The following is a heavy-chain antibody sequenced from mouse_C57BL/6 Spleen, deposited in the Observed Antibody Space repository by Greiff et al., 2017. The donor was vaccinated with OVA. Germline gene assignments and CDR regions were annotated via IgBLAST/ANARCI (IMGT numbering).Heavy chain of an antibody. CDR1: GFTFSSYA. Sequence: DVMLVESGGGLVKPGGSLKLSCAASGFTFSSYAMSWVRQTPEKRLEWVATISDGGSYTYYPDNVKGRFTISRDNAKNNLYLQMSHLKSEDTAMYYCARGQLRLYYAMDYWGQGTSVTVSS. J-gene: IGHJ4*01. D-gene: IGHD3-2*02. CDR3: ARGQLRLYYAMDY. V-gene: IGHV5-4*03. CDR2: ISDGGSYT.